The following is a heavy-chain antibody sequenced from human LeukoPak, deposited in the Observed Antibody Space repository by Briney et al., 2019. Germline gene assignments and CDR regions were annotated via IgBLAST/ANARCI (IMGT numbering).Heavy chain of an antibody. CDR1: GGSMRSSSHY. J-gene: IGHJ4*02. D-gene: IGHD5-18*01. Sequence: PSETLSLTYSVSGGSMRSSSHYWGWIRQSPGTGLEWIGTIHYSGSTYYNPSLQSRVTISVDTSKNEFSLKLSSVTAADTAVYYCARHYGYSYGYVDYWGQGTLVTVSS. CDR2: IHYSGST. V-gene: IGHV4-39*01. CDR3: ARHYGYSYGYVDY.